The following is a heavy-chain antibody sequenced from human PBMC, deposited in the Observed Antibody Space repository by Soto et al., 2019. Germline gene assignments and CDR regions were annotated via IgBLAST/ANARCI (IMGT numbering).Heavy chain of an antibody. D-gene: IGHD4-17*01. Sequence: EVQLVESGGGLVPPGGSLRLSCAASGFTFSTYSMNWVRQAPGKGLEWVSFISSTGETTYYADSVKGRLTISRDNAKNSLFLQMNSLTAEDTAVYYSARDVRLPDYWGQGTLVTVSS. V-gene: IGHV3-48*01. J-gene: IGHJ4*02. CDR2: ISSTGETT. CDR3: ARDVRLPDY. CDR1: GFTFSTYS.